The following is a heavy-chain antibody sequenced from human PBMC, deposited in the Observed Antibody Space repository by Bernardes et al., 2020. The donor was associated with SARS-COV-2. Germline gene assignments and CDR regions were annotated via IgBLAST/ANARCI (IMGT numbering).Heavy chain of an antibody. Sequence: GGSLRLSCAASGFTFSSYGMHWVRQAPGKGLEWVAVISYDGSNKYYADSVKGRFTISRDNSKNTLYLQMNSLRAEDTAVYYCANGESYCGGDCYPGRDEFDYWGQGTLVTVSS. CDR3: ANGESYCGGDCYPGRDEFDY. J-gene: IGHJ4*02. CDR1: GFTFSSYG. CDR2: ISYDGSNK. V-gene: IGHV3-30*18. D-gene: IGHD2-21*02.